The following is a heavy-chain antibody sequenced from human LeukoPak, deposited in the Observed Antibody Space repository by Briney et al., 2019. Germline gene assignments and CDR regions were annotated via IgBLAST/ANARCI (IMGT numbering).Heavy chain of an antibody. J-gene: IGHJ5*02. Sequence: PSETLSLTCTVSGGSISSYYWNWIRQPPGKGLEWIGYIYYSGSTNYNPSLKSRVTISVDTSKNQFSLKLSSVTAADTAVYYCARIYGGNSDWFDPWGQGTLVTVSS. D-gene: IGHD4-23*01. V-gene: IGHV4-59*01. CDR2: IYYSGST. CDR1: GGSISSYY. CDR3: ARIYGGNSDWFDP.